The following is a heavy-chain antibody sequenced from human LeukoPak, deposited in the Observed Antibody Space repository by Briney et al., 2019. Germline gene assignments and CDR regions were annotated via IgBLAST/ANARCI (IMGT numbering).Heavy chain of an antibody. CDR3: ARLRFLNNWNYYYYYGMDV. J-gene: IGHJ6*02. D-gene: IGHD1-20*01. CDR2: IYYSAST. V-gene: IGHV4-39*01. Sequence: SETLSLTCTVSGGSISSSSDYWVWIRQPPGKWLDWIGSIYYSASTYYNPSIKSRVTISVHTSKHQFSLKLTSVPDADTAVYYCARLRFLNNWNYYYYYGMDVWGQGTTVTVSS. CDR1: GGSISSSSDY.